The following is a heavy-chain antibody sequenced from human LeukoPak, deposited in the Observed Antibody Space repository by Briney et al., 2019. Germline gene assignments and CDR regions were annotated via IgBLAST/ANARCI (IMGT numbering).Heavy chain of an antibody. CDR1: GGSFSGYY. Sequence: PSETLPLTCAVYGGSFSGYYWGWIRQPPGKGLEWIGEINHSGSTNYNPSLKSRVTISVDTSKNQFSLKLSSVTAADTAVYYCARGRYSSSWNWFDPWGQGTLVTVSS. J-gene: IGHJ5*02. D-gene: IGHD6-13*01. V-gene: IGHV4-34*01. CDR3: ARGRYSSSWNWFDP. CDR2: INHSGST.